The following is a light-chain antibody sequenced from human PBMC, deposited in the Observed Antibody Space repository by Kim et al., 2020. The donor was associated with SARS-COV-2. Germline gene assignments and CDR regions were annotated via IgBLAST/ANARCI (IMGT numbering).Light chain of an antibody. CDR2: WAS. CDR1: QSVLYSSNNKNY. Sequence: ATINCKSSQSVLYSSNNKNYLAWYQQKPGQPPKLLIYWASTGESGVPDRFSGSGSGTDFTLTISSLQAEDVAVYYCQQYYSTPPAFGQGTKVDIK. V-gene: IGKV4-1*01. CDR3: QQYYSTPPA. J-gene: IGKJ1*01.